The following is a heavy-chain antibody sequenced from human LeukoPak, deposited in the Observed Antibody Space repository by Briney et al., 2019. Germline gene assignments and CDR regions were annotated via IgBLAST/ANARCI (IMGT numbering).Heavy chain of an antibody. V-gene: IGHV5-51*03. D-gene: IGHD3-22*01. J-gene: IGHJ3*02. CDR2: IYPGDSDT. CDR3: ASQDYYDSMKNDTFDI. Sequence: KPGESLKISCKGSGCSFTSYWIGWVRQMPGKGLEWMGIIYPGDSDTRYSPSFQGQVTISADKSISTAYLQWSSLKASDTAMYYCASQDYYDSMKNDTFDIWGQGTMVTVSS. CDR1: GCSFTSYW.